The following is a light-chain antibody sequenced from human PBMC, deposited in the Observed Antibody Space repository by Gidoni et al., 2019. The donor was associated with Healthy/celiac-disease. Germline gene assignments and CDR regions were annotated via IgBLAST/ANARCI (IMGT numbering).Light chain of an antibody. CDR1: QSVLYSSNNKNY. CDR2: WAS. V-gene: IGKV4-1*01. J-gene: IGKJ3*01. CDR3: QQYYSTPFT. Sequence: DTVMPQSPDSLAVSLGERATINCKSSQSVLYSSNNKNYLAWYQQKPGQPPKLRIYWASTRESGVPDRFSDSGSGTDVTLTISSLQAEDVGGYYCQQYYSTPFTFGPGTSVDIK.